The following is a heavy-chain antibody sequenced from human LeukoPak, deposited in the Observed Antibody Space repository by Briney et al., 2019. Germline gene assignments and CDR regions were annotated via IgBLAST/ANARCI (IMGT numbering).Heavy chain of an antibody. CDR3: ARDSSAVDTAMVRGWFDP. Sequence: PSETLSLTCTVSGGSISSYYWSWIRQPPGKGLEWIGYIYYSGSTNYNPSLKSRVTISVDTSKNQFSLKLSSVTAADTAVYYCARDSSAVDTAMVRGWFDPWGQEPWSPSPQ. D-gene: IGHD5-18*01. V-gene: IGHV4-59*01. CDR1: GGSISSYY. J-gene: IGHJ5*02. CDR2: IYYSGST.